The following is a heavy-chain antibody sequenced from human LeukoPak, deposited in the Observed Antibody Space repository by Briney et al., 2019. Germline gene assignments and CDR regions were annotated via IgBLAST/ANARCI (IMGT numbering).Heavy chain of an antibody. CDR3: ARDRYSGYDGFGAFDI. J-gene: IGHJ3*02. Sequence: TSETLSLTCTVSGGSISSYYWSWIRQPPGKGLEWIAYIYYSGSTNYNPSLKSRVTISVDTSKNRFSLKLSSVTAADTAVYYCARDRYSGYDGFGAFDIWGQGTMVTVSS. CDR1: GGSISSYY. D-gene: IGHD5-12*01. CDR2: IYYSGST. V-gene: IGHV4-59*01.